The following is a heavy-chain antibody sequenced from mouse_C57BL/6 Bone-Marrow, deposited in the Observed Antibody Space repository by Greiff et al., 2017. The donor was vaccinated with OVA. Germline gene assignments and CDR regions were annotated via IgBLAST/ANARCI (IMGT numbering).Heavy chain of an antibody. D-gene: IGHD2-1*01. CDR1: GFSFNTYA. CDR2: IRSKSNNYAT. CDR3: VRGDYGNFAWFAY. V-gene: IGHV10-1*01. Sequence: EVKLVESGGGLVQPKGSLKLSCAASGFSFNTYAMNWVRQAPGKGLEWVARIRSKSNNYATYYADSVKDRFTISRDDSESMLYLQMNNLKTEDTAMYYCVRGDYGNFAWFAYWGQGTLVTVSA. J-gene: IGHJ3*01.